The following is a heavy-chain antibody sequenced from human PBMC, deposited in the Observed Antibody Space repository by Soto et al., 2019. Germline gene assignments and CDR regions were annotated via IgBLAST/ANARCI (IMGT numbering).Heavy chain of an antibody. J-gene: IGHJ6*02. D-gene: IGHD3-9*01. CDR1: GYTFTSYG. V-gene: IGHV1-18*01. CDR2: ISAYNGNT. Sequence: ASVKVSCKASGYTFTSYGISWVRQAPGQGLEWMGWISAYNGNTKYAQKIQGRVTINKDTSTSTAYIELRSLRSDDTAVYYCERDTFNYDILTGYKNYYYYGMDVWGQGTTVTVSS. CDR3: ERDTFNYDILTGYKNYYYYGMDV.